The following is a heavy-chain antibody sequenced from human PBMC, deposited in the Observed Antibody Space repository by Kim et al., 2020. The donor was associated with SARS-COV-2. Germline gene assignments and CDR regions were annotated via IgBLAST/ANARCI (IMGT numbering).Heavy chain of an antibody. CDR1: GGSISSYY. CDR3: ARGSYRRGYYFDY. J-gene: IGHJ4*02. V-gene: IGHV4-59*13. D-gene: IGHD3-16*02. CDR2: IYYSGST. Sequence: SETLSLTCTVSGGSISSYYWSWIRQPPGKGLEWIGYIYYSGSTNYNPSLKSRVTISVDTSKNQFSLKLSSVTAADTAVYYCARGSYRRGYYFDYWGQGTLVTVSS.